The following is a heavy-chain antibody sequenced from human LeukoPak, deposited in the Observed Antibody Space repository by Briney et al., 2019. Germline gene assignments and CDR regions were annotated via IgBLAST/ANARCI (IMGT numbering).Heavy chain of an antibody. D-gene: IGHD6-13*01. CDR2: ISGSGRST. CDR1: GFTFSNYV. V-gene: IGHV3-23*01. Sequence: GGSLRLSCAASGFTFSNYVTSWVRQAPGKGLEWVSAISGSGRSTYDADSVKGRFTISRDSSKNTLYLQMNSLRAEDTAVYYCAKDIGNRVSRAFDIWGQGTMVTVSS. J-gene: IGHJ3*02. CDR3: AKDIGNRVSRAFDI.